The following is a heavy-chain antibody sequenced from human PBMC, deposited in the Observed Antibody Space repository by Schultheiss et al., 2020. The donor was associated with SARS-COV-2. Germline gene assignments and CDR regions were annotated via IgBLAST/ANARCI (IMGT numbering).Heavy chain of an antibody. CDR2: SSGSGGTT. Sequence: GGSLRLSCATSGFTFSNYAMTWVLQAPGKGLEWVSLSSGSGGTTYYADSVKGRFTISRDSSKNTLYLQMNSLRAEDTAVYYCAKASSGWYYFDYWGQGTPVTVSS. D-gene: IGHD6-19*01. J-gene: IGHJ4*02. V-gene: IGHV3-23*01. CDR3: AKASSGWYYFDY. CDR1: GFTFSNYA.